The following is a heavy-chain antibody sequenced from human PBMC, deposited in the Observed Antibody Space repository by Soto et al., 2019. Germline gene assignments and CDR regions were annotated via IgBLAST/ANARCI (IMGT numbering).Heavy chain of an antibody. Sequence: PSETLSLTCTVSGGSISSYYCSWIRQPPGKGLEWIGYIYYSGSTNYNPSLKSRVTISVDTSKNQFSLKLSSVTAADTAVYYCARAGPDYYGSEDYYYYYGMDVWGQGTTVTVSS. CDR2: IYYSGST. V-gene: IGHV4-59*01. J-gene: IGHJ6*02. CDR1: GGSISSYY. D-gene: IGHD3-10*01. CDR3: ARAGPDYYGSEDYYYYYGMDV.